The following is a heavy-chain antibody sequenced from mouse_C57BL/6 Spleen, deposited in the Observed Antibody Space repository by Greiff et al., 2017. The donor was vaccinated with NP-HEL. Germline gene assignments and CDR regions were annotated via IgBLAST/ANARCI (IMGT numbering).Heavy chain of an antibody. J-gene: IGHJ1*03. D-gene: IGHD1-1*01. CDR1: GYTFTSYW. Sequence: VKLQESGTELVKPGASVKLSCKASGYTFTSYWMHWVKQRPGQGLEWIGNINPSNGGTNYNEKFKSKATLTVDKSSSTAYMQLSSLTSEDSAVYYCAREITTVVERGRYFDVWGTGTTVTVSS. V-gene: IGHV1-53*01. CDR2: INPSNGGT. CDR3: AREITTVVERGRYFDV.